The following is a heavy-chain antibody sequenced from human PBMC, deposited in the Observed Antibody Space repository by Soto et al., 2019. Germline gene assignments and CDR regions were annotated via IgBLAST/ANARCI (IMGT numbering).Heavy chain of an antibody. CDR1: GFTFSSYS. V-gene: IGHV3-21*01. D-gene: IGHD2-15*01. CDR3: ARALRGSGGVRYYYYYMDI. Sequence: EVQLVESGGGLVKPGGSLRLSCAASGFTFSSYSMNWVRQAPGKGLEWVSSISSSSSYIYYADSVKGRFTISRDNAKNSLYLQMNSLRAEDTAVYYCARALRGSGGVRYYYYYMDIWGKGTTVTVSS. CDR2: ISSSSSYI. J-gene: IGHJ6*03.